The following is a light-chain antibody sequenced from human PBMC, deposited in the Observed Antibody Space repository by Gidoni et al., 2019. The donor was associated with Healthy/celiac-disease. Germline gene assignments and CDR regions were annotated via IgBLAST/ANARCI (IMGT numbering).Light chain of an antibody. CDR1: QGISSY. CDR3: QQLNTYPFT. CDR2: AAS. J-gene: IGKJ3*01. Sequence: DIQLTQSPSFLSASVGDRVTITCRASQGISSYLAWYQQKPGKAPKLLTYAASTLQSGVPSRFSGSGSGTEFTLTISSLQPEDFATYYCQQLNTYPFTFXPXTKVDIK. V-gene: IGKV1-9*01.